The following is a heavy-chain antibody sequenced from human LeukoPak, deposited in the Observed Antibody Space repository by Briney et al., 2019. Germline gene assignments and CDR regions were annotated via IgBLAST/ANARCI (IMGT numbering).Heavy chain of an antibody. CDR2: ITGDGGTT. J-gene: IGHJ4*02. Sequence: TGGSLRLSCAASGFTFGDYTMHWFRQPPGRGLQWVSLITGDGGTTSYAGSVKGRFTISRDNSKNSLYLHMNSLGNEDTALYYSAKGHSGAGHYWGQGTLVTVSS. D-gene: IGHD1-26*01. CDR3: AKGHSGAGHY. V-gene: IGHV3-43*02. CDR1: GFTFGDYT.